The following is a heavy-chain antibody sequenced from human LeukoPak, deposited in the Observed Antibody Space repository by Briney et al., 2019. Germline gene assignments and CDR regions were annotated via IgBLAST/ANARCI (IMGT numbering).Heavy chain of an antibody. CDR3: ARDRTRYWYFDL. V-gene: IGHV3-7*01. CDR1: GFTFSSYW. D-gene: IGHD1-1*01. J-gene: IGHJ2*01. CDR2: IKRDGSEK. Sequence: GGSLRLSCAASGFTFSSYWMSWVRQAPGKGLEWVANIKRDGSEKYYVDSVKSRFTISRDNAKNSLYLQMNSLRAEDTAVYYCARDRTRYWYFDLWGRGTLVTVSS.